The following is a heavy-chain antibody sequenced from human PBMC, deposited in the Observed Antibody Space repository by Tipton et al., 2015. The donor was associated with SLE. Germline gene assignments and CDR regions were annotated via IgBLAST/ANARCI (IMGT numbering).Heavy chain of an antibody. CDR1: GDSITSDY. CDR2: IYTSGST. Sequence: TLSLTCTVSGDSITSDYWTWIRQPPGKGLEWIGRIYTSGSTNYNPSLKSRVTISVDTSKNQFSLKLSSVTAADTAVYYCARHDTNYGRNWFDPWGQGTLVTVSS. D-gene: IGHD2-8*01. CDR3: ARHDTNYGRNWFDP. J-gene: IGHJ5*02. V-gene: IGHV4-59*08.